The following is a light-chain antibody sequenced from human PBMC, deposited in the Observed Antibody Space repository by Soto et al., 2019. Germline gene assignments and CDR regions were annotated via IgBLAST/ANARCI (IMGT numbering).Light chain of an antibody. CDR3: SSYSSSSTFYV. CDR1: SSDIGGFYY. Sequence: QSARTQPASVSGSPGQSITISCTGTSSDIGGFYYVSWYQHHPGKDPKLMIYQVSNRPSGVSNRFSGSKSGNTASLTISGLQAEDEADYFCSSYSSSSTFYVFGAGTKVTVL. J-gene: IGLJ1*01. V-gene: IGLV2-14*01. CDR2: QVS.